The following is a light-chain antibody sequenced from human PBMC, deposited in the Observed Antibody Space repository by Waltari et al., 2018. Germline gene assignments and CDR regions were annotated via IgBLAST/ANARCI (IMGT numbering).Light chain of an antibody. V-gene: IGLV2-14*03. J-gene: IGLJ1*01. CDR3: SSYTSSSTLV. CDR1: GSDVGGYNY. Sequence: QSALTHPASVSGSPGQSLTIPCPGPGSDVGGYNYVSWYQQHPGKAPKLMIYDVSNRPSGVSNRFSGSKSGNTASLTISGLQAEDEADYYCSSYTSSSTLVFGTGTKVTVL. CDR2: DVS.